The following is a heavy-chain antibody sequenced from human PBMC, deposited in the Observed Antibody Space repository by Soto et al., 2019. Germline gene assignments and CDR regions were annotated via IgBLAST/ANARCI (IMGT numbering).Heavy chain of an antibody. V-gene: IGHV1-2*02. CDR3: ARGGGVGVDGSAAFAM. Sequence: QLHLVQSGAVVKKPGASVTVSCSASGYPVTAYYMHWVRQAPGRGLEWMGGINPATGAAKYTQTFQGRVTLPRDPATSTGISGHCGAKTIDAPLLYCARGGGVGVDGSAAFAMWGQGTLVTVSS. CDR1: GYPVTAYY. D-gene: IGHD3-3*01. CDR2: INPATGAA. J-gene: IGHJ3*02.